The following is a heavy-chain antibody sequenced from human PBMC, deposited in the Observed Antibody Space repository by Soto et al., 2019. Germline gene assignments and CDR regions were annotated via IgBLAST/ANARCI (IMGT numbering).Heavy chain of an antibody. CDR2: MNPNSGNT. V-gene: IGHV1-8*01. Sequence: GASVKVSCKASGYTFTSYDINWVRQATGQGLEWMGWMNPNSGNTGYAQKFQGRVTMTRNTAISTAYMELSSLRSEDTAVYYCAKEMFPQTVLDSSSPWGDYWGPGTLVTVSS. CDR1: GYTFTSYD. J-gene: IGHJ4*02. D-gene: IGHD3-22*01. CDR3: AKEMFPQTVLDSSSPWGDY.